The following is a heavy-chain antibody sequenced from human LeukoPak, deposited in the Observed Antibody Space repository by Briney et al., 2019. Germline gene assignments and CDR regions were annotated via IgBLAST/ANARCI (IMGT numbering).Heavy chain of an antibody. Sequence: GASVKVSCKASGYTFSNYIISWVRQAPGQGLEWMGCVSAYNGNTNYAQKLQGRVTMTTDTSTSTAYMELRSLGSDDTAVYYCARDRSSSDYWGQGTLVTVSS. J-gene: IGHJ4*02. V-gene: IGHV1-18*04. D-gene: IGHD3-10*01. CDR2: VSAYNGNT. CDR1: GYTFSNYI. CDR3: ARDRSSSDY.